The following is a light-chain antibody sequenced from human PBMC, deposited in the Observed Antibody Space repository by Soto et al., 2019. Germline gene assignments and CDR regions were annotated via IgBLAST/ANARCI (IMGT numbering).Light chain of an antibody. CDR3: QQGSSLPIP. V-gene: IGKV1-12*01. CDR1: QDISSR. J-gene: IGKJ5*01. Sequence: EIPLTLYPSPVSASXGDMVTITCPASQDISSRLAWYQQRPGKAPKLLIYAASSLQSGVPSRFSGSGSGTEFTLSISGLQPEDFGTYYCQQGSSLPIPSGQGTRLDI. CDR2: AAS.